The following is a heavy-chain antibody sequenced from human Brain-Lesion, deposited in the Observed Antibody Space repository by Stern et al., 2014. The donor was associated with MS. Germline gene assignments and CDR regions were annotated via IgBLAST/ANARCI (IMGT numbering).Heavy chain of an antibody. CDR1: GVTFSNYW. CDR2: VNNDGRRT. V-gene: IGHV3-74*02. CDR3: ARGERWFDS. D-gene: IGHD3-10*01. J-gene: IGHJ5*01. Sequence: EVQLVESGGGLVQPGGSLRLSCAASGVTFSNYWMHWVRQAPGKGLVWVSRVNNDGRRTSYADSVKGRFTMSRDNAKNTLYLQMNSLRVEDTAIYYCARGERWFDSWGQGTLVTVSS.